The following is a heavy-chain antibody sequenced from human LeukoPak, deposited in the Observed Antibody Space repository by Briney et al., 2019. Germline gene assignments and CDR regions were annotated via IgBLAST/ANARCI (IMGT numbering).Heavy chain of an antibody. CDR2: IKQDGSEK. CDR3: ARSIAAAGIQGSYYYYMDV. CDR1: GFTFSSYG. J-gene: IGHJ6*03. Sequence: GGSLRLSCAASGFTFSSYGMHWVRQAPGKGLEWVANIKQDGSEKYYVDSVKGRFTISRDNAKNSLYLQMNSLRAEDTAVYYCARSIAAAGIQGSYYYYMDVWGKGTTVTVSS. V-gene: IGHV3-7*01. D-gene: IGHD6-13*01.